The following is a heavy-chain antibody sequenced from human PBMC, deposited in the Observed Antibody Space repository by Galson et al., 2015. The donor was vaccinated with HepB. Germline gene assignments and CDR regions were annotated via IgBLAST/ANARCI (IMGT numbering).Heavy chain of an antibody. CDR2: ISSSSSHI. V-gene: IGHV3-21*01. J-gene: IGHJ1*01. D-gene: IGHD2-21*01. CDR3: ARDLAPAYCGGDCSVEYFQY. Sequence: SLRLACAASGFTFRTSRMNWVRQAPGKGLEWVSSISSSSSHIYYADSVKGRFTISRDNGKNSLYQQMNSLRAEDTAMYYCARDLAPAYCGGDCSVEYFQYWGQGTLVSVSP. CDR1: GFTFRTSR.